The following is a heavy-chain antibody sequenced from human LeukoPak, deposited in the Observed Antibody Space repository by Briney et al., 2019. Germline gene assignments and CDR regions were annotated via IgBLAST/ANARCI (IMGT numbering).Heavy chain of an antibody. CDR2: INPNTGDT. V-gene: IGHV1-2*02. CDR3: ARGNGYLRWFDY. CDR1: GYTXTGYY. D-gene: IGHD5-18*01. J-gene: IGHJ4*02. Sequence: GASVKVSCKTSGYTXTGYYMHWVRQTPGQGLEWMGLINPNTGDTKYAQKFQGRVTMTRDTSISTVYVELSSLTSDDTAVYFCARGNGYLRWFDYWGQGTLVTVSS.